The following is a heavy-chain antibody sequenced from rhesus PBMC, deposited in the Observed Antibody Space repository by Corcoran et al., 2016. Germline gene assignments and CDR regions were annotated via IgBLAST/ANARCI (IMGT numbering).Heavy chain of an antibody. Sequence: QVQLQESGPGLVKPSETLSLTCAVSGGSISRSYYYWSWIRQAPGKGLEWIGYISYRGSTSYNPSLKRRVTISRDSSNNQFSLKLSSVTAVDTAVYYCARAPLQYLDWGYWGQGVLVTVSS. V-gene: IGHV4-122*02. CDR3: ARAPLQYLDWGY. CDR2: ISYRGST. J-gene: IGHJ4*01. D-gene: IGHD3-3*01. CDR1: GGSISRSYYY.